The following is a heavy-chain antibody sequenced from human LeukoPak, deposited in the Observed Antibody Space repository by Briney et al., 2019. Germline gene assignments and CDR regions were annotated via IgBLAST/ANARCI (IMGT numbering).Heavy chain of an antibody. V-gene: IGHV3-23*01. D-gene: IGHD6-6*01. J-gene: IGHJ6*03. Sequence: GGSLRLSCAASGFTFSSYAMSWVRKAPGKGLEWVSAISGSGGSTYYADSVKGRFTISRDNSKNTLYLQMNSLRAEDTAVYYCAKDGSSIYYYYYMDVWGKGTTVTVSS. CDR3: AKDGSSIYYYYYMDV. CDR1: GFTFSSYA. CDR2: ISGSGGST.